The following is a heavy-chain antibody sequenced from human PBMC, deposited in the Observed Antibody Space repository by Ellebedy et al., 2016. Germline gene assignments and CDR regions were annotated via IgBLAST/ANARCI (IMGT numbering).Heavy chain of an antibody. J-gene: IGHJ4*02. Sequence: GGSLRLXCAASGFTFSTYDMTWVRQAPGMGLEWVSTITGSGGRTFYPDSVKGRFTISRDNSKNTLYLQMSSLRVEDAAVYYCAKYYYDSSGFYSSPFDHWGPGTLVTVSS. CDR2: ITGSGGRT. CDR1: GFTFSTYD. CDR3: AKYYYDSSGFYSSPFDH. V-gene: IGHV3-23*01. D-gene: IGHD3-22*01.